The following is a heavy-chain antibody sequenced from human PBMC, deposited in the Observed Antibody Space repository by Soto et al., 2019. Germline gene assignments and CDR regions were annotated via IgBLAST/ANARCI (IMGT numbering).Heavy chain of an antibody. CDR2: IYHSGST. CDR3: ARGRDVFLNWFDP. Sequence: PSETLSLTCAVSGGSISSGGYSWSWIRQPPGKGLEWIGYIYHSGSTYYNPSLKSRVTISVDRSKNQFSLKLSSVTAADTAVYYCARGRDVFLNWFDPWGQGTLVTVSS. CDR1: GGSISSGGYS. V-gene: IGHV4-30-2*01. J-gene: IGHJ5*02.